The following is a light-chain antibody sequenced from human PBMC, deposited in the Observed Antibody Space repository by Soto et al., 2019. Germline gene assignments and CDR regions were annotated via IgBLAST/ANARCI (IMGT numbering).Light chain of an antibody. Sequence: EVGLTQSPDTLSLSPGERATLSWRGGQSVGTYLAWYQQKPGKAPRLLMFGASTRATDIPDRFSGSGYGTEFTLTISSLQSEDFAVHYCQQYSNWPPVLTFGGGTK. V-gene: IGKV3-15*01. CDR3: QQYSNWPPVLT. CDR2: GAS. CDR1: QSVGTY. J-gene: IGKJ4*01.